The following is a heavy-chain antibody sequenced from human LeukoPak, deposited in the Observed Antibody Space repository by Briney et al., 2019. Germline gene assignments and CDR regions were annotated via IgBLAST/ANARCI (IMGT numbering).Heavy chain of an antibody. J-gene: IGHJ1*01. D-gene: IGHD2-2*01. CDR3: AKVSQYQLLRSEYFQH. Sequence: GGSLRLSCAASGFTFSSYGMHWVRQAPGKGLEWVAFIRYDGSNKYYADSVKGRFTISRDNSKNTLCLQMNSLRAEDTAVYYCAKVSQYQLLRSEYFQHWGQGTLVTVSS. V-gene: IGHV3-30*02. CDR1: GFTFSSYG. CDR2: IRYDGSNK.